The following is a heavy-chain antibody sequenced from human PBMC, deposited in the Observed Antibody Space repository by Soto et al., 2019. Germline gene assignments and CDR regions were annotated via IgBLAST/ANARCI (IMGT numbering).Heavy chain of an antibody. CDR3: ARSQGSSTSLEIYYYYYYGMDV. V-gene: IGHV1-69*01. J-gene: IGHJ6*02. CDR2: IIPIPGTA. Sequence: QVQLVQSGAEVKKPGSSVKVSCKASGGTFSSYAISWVRQAPGQGLEWMGGIIPIPGTANYAQKFQGRVTITADESTGTAYRELSSLRSEDTAVYYCARSQGSSTSLEIYYYYYYGMDVWGQGTTVTVSS. CDR1: GGTFSSYA. D-gene: IGHD2-2*01.